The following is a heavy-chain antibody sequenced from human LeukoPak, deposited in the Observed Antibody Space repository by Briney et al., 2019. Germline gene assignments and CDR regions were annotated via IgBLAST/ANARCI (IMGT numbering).Heavy chain of an antibody. V-gene: IGHV1-18*01. CDR2: ISAYNGNT. Sequence: GASVKVSCKASGYIFSSHGISWVRQAPRQGLEWMGWISAYNGNTKYAQKLQGRVTMTTDTATSTAYMELRSLRSDDTAVYYCARGLYDSSGQGAHWGQGTLVTVSS. D-gene: IGHD3-22*01. CDR1: GYIFSSHG. J-gene: IGHJ4*02. CDR3: ARGLYDSSGQGAH.